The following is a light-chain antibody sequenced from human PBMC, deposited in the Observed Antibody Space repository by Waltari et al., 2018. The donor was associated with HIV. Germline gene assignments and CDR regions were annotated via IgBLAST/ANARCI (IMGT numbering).Light chain of an antibody. Sequence: QSVLTQPTSASGTPGQRVTISCSGSSTNIGSNNVNWYQQLPGTAPKLPIYRNNQRPSGVPDRFSGSKSGTSASLAISGLRSEDEADYYCATWDDSLSGLWVFGGGTKLTVL. CDR1: STNIGSNN. CDR3: ATWDDSLSGLWV. J-gene: IGLJ3*02. CDR2: RNN. V-gene: IGLV1-47*01.